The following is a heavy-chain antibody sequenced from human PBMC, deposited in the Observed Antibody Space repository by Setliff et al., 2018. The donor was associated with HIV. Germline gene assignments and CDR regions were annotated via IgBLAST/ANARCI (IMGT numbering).Heavy chain of an antibody. CDR3: ARHICGTTACYAVDV. J-gene: IGHJ3*01. Sequence: SETLSLTCTVSGDSITGRWLSWIRQPPGKGLEWTGNIYHNGFANYNPSLKSRFTISVDTSKNQVSLTLSSVTPADAAVYYCARHICGTTACYAVDVWGPGTMVTV. V-gene: IGHV4-59*11. D-gene: IGHD2-2*01. CDR1: GDSITGRW. CDR2: IYHNGFA.